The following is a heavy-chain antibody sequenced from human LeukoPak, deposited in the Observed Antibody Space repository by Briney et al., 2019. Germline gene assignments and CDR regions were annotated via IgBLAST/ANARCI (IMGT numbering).Heavy chain of an antibody. V-gene: IGHV3-48*03. CDR3: ARFLRRGAFDY. Sequence: GGSLRLSCAASGFTFSSYEMNWVRQAPGKGLEWVSDISSSGSTIYYADSVKGRFTISRDNAKNSLYLQMNSLRAEDTAVYYCARFLRRGAFDYWGQGILVTVSS. J-gene: IGHJ4*02. CDR2: ISSSGSTI. D-gene: IGHD3-3*01. CDR1: GFTFSSYE.